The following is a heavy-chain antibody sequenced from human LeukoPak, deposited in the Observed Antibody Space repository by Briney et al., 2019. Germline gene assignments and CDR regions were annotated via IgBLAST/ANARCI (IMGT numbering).Heavy chain of an antibody. CDR3: ARDSSNWYDILTGYYFPHDY. J-gene: IGHJ4*02. CDR1: GYTFTSYG. V-gene: IGHV1-18*04. CDR2: ISAYNGNT. Sequence: ASVKVSCKASGYTFTSYGISWVRQAPGQGLEWMGWISAYNGNTNYAQKLQGRATMTTDTSTSTAYMELRSLRSDDTAVYYCARDSSNWYDILTGYYFPHDYWGQGTLVTVSS. D-gene: IGHD3-9*01.